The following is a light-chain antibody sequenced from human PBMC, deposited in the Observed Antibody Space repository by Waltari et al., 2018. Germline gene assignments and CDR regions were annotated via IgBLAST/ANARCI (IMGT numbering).Light chain of an antibody. CDR2: SNN. CDR1: SSNIGSNT. Sequence: QSVLTQPPSASGTPGQRVTISCSGSSSNIGSNTVNWYQQLPGTAPKPLTYSNNQRPAGVPDRFSGSKSGTSASLAISGLQSEDEADYYCAAWDDSLNGLYVFGTGTKVTVL. CDR3: AAWDDSLNGLYV. J-gene: IGLJ1*01. V-gene: IGLV1-44*01.